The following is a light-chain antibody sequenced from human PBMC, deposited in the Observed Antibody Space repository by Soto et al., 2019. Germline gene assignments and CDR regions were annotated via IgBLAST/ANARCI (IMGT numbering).Light chain of an antibody. V-gene: IGKV3-20*01. CDR2: GAS. Sequence: EIVLTQSPGTLSFSPGERVTLSCRASQPISSSYLAWYQQKSGQSPRLLIYGASSRATGIPDRFSGSGSGTDFTLTITRLEPEDFAVYYCLQYGNSPRYSFGQGTKLEIK. J-gene: IGKJ2*03. CDR1: QPISSSY. CDR3: LQYGNSPRYS.